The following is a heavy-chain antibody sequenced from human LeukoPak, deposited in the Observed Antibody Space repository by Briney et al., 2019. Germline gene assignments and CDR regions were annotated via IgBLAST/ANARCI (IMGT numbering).Heavy chain of an antibody. J-gene: IGHJ4*02. CDR3: ARHDILTGYYKSALDY. Sequence: SETLSLTCAVYGGSFSGYYWSWIRQPPGKGLEWIGEINHSGSTNYNPSLKSRVTISVDTSKNQFSLKLSSVTAADTAVYYCARHDILTGYYKSALDYWGQGTLVTVSS. CDR2: INHSGST. D-gene: IGHD3-9*01. V-gene: IGHV4-34*01. CDR1: GGSFSGYY.